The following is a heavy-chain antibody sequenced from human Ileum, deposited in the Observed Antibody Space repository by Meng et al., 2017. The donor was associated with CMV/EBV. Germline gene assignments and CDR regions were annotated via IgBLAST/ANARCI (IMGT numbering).Heavy chain of an antibody. CDR3: ARGANGFNLGFFDS. D-gene: IGHD5-24*01. V-gene: IGHV4-61*02. J-gene: IGHJ4*02. Sequence: NPSPSLSLTSTVSCVSVSGGTYSWKWTRQPAGKGLEWIGRIYTTGTTNYNPSLKSRVIISSDTSNNQFSLELTSVTAADTAVYYCARGANGFNLGFFDSWGQGSLVTVSS. CDR1: CVSVSGGTYS. CDR2: IYTTGTT.